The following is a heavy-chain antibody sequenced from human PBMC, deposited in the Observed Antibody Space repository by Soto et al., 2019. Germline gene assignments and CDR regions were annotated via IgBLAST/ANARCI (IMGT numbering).Heavy chain of an antibody. CDR2: IIPIFGTA. Sequence: GASVKVSCKASGGTFSSYAISWVRQAPGQGLEWMGGIIPIFGTANYAQKFQGRVTITADESTSTAYMELSSLRSEDTAVYYCARDSEGSYGTVFFYYWGKGTLVTVSS. CDR3: ARDSEGSYGTVFFYY. CDR1: GGTFSSYA. V-gene: IGHV1-69*13. D-gene: IGHD3-10*01. J-gene: IGHJ4*02.